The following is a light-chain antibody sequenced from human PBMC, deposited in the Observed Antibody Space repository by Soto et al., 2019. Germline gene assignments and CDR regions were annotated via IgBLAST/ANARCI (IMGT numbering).Light chain of an antibody. CDR2: DVN. J-gene: IGLJ2*01. V-gene: IGLV2-8*01. Sequence: QSALTQPPSASGSPRQSVTISCTGTSSDVGGYKFVSWYQHHPGKAPKLLIFDVNNRPSGVPDRFSGSKSGNTASLTVSGLQVEDEADYYCSSYAGSNTVVFGGGTKLTVL. CDR1: SSDVGGYKF. CDR3: SSYAGSNTVV.